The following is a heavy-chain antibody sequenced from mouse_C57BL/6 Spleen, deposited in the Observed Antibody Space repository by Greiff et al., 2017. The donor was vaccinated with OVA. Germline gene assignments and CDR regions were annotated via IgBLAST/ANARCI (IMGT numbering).Heavy chain of an antibody. CDR3: ARDYGSSPRDY. J-gene: IGHJ2*01. V-gene: IGHV1-4*01. CDR1: GYTFTSYT. CDR2: INPSSGYT. D-gene: IGHD1-1*01. Sequence: QVHVKQSGAELARPGASVKMSCKASGYTFTSYTMHWVKQRPGQGLEWIGYINPSSGYTKYNQKFKDKATLTADKSSSTAYMQLSSLTSEDSAVYYCARDYGSSPRDYWGQGTTLTVSS.